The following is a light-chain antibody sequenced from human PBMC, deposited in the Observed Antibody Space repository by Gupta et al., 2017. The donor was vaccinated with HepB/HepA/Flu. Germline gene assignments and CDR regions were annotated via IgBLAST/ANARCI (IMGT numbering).Light chain of an antibody. V-gene: IGLV1-47*01. J-gene: IGLJ3*02. CDR3: AAWDGSLSGRV. CDR2: RNS. CDR1: SSNNGSNY. Sequence: QSVVTPPPSASATPGRRVTISCSGSSSNNGSNYVYWYQQLPGTAPKLLIYRNSQRPSGVPDRFSGSKSGTSASLGISGLRSEDEADYYCAAWDGSLSGRVFGGGTKLTVL.